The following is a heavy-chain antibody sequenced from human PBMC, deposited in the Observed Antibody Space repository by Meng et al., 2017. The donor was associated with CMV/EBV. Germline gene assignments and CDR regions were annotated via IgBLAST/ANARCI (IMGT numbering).Heavy chain of an antibody. J-gene: IGHJ4*02. V-gene: IGHV4-39*07. Sequence: QVQLMGLGPGLSKPSGPLSLISSVAGGPSSSSSYFWRWSRQPPGKGLEWIGSIYYSGSTYYNPSLKSRVTISVDTSKNQFSLKLSSVTAADTAVYYCARGGIAAAGLHWGQGTLVTVSS. D-gene: IGHD6-13*01. CDR3: ARGGIAAAGLH. CDR1: GGPSSSSSYF. CDR2: IYYSGST.